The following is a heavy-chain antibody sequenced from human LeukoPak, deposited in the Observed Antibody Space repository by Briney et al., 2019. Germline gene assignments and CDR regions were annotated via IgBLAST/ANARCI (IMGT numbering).Heavy chain of an antibody. CDR3: AGLRGYSGYYGYYFDY. J-gene: IGHJ4*02. Sequence: ASVKVSCKASGYTFTSYGISWVRQAPGQGLEWMGWISAYNGNTNYAQKLQGRVTMTTDTSTSTAYMELRSLRSDDTAVYYCAGLRGYSGYYGYYFDYWGQGTLVTVSS. D-gene: IGHD3-22*01. CDR2: ISAYNGNT. V-gene: IGHV1-18*01. CDR1: GYTFTSYG.